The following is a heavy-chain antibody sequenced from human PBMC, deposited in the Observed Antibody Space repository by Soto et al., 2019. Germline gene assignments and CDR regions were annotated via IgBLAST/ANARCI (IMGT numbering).Heavy chain of an antibody. Sequence: ASVKVSCKASGYTFTSYGISWVRQAPGQGLEWMGWISAYNGNTNYAQKLQGRVTMTTDTSTSTAYMELRSLRSDDTAVYYCARYRSRPRRSYYYYGMDVWGQGTTVTVSS. J-gene: IGHJ6*02. D-gene: IGHD1-26*01. CDR2: ISAYNGNT. CDR1: GYTFTSYG. CDR3: ARYRSRPRRSYYYYGMDV. V-gene: IGHV1-18*01.